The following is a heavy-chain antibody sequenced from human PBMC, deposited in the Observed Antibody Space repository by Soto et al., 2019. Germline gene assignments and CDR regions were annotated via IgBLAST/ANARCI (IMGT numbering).Heavy chain of an antibody. Sequence: GXSVKVSCKASGYSFTNNDFRLVRQATGQGLEWMGWMNPGSGDTGYAQKFQGRVTMTRDISIATAYMELSSLRSDDTAIYYCARMETFGSLNWFDTWGQGTLVTVSS. J-gene: IGHJ5*02. CDR2: MNPGSGDT. D-gene: IGHD3-10*01. V-gene: IGHV1-8*01. CDR1: GYSFTNND. CDR3: ARMETFGSLNWFDT.